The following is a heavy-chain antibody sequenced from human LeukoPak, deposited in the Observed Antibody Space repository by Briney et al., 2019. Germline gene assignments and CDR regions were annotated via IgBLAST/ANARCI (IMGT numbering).Heavy chain of an antibody. CDR3: ARAKGFSPTDY. CDR2: INPNSGGT. Sequence: ASVKVSSKASGYTFTGYYMHWVRQAPGQGLEWMGWINPNSGGTNYAQKLQGRVTMTTDTSTSTAYMELRSLRSDDTAVYYCARAKGFSPTDYWGQGTLVTVSS. J-gene: IGHJ4*02. D-gene: IGHD2/OR15-2a*01. V-gene: IGHV1-2*02. CDR1: GYTFTGYY.